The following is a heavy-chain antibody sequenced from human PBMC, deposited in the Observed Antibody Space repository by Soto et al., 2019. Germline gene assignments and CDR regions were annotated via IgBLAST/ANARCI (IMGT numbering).Heavy chain of an antibody. CDR1: GFTFSAYS. Sequence: XGSLRLSCAAAGFTFSAYSMDWVRQAPGMGLEWIAYISGDGSTTFYADSVKGRFTISRDKAKKSLYLQMNSLRDDDSAVYYCARDRFYYDSSGYYFGYYFDYWGRGTLVTVSS. CDR2: ISGDGSTT. CDR3: ARDRFYYDSSGYYFGYYFDY. J-gene: IGHJ4*02. V-gene: IGHV3-48*02. D-gene: IGHD3-22*01.